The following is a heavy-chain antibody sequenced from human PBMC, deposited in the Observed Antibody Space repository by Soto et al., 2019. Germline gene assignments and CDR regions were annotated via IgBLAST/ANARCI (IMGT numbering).Heavy chain of an antibody. CDR1: GGSISSYY. CDR2: IYYSGST. Sequence: SETLSLTCTVSGGSISSYYWSWIRQPPGKGLEWIGYIYYSGSTNYNPSLKSRVTISVDTSKNQFSLKLSSVTAADTAVYYCARATSRGYCSGGSCSHYYYYGMGVWGQGTTVTVSS. CDR3: ARATSRGYCSGGSCSHYYYYGMGV. J-gene: IGHJ6*02. V-gene: IGHV4-59*01. D-gene: IGHD2-15*01.